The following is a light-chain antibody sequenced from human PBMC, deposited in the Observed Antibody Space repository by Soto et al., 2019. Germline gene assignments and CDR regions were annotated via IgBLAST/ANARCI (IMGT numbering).Light chain of an antibody. CDR2: TDN. CDR1: NSNIESNT. Sequence: QAVVTQPPSASGTPGQRVTISCSGSNSNIESNTVNWYQQLPGTAPQLLIYTDNQRPSGVPDRFSGSKSGTSASLAISGLQSEDEADYYCAAWDDSLNAYVFGTGTKLTV. J-gene: IGLJ1*01. V-gene: IGLV1-44*01. CDR3: AAWDDSLNAYV.